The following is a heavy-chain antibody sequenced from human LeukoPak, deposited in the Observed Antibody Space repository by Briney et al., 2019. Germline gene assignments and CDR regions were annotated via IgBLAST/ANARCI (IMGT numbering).Heavy chain of an antibody. CDR2: ISGSGSHT. J-gene: IGHJ4*02. CDR3: VRVGSTVAAGTPDY. D-gene: IGHD6-13*01. V-gene: IGHV3-11*06. Sequence: GGSLRLSCAASGFTFSDYYMSWIRQAPGKGLEWLSYISGSGSHTTYADSVRGRFTISRDNAKNSLSLQVNSLRADDTAVYYCVRVGSTVAAGTPDYWGQGTLVAVSS. CDR1: GFTFSDYY.